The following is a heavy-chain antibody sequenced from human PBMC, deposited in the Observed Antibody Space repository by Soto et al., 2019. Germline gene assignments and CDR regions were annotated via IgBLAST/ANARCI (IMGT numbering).Heavy chain of an antibody. CDR3: ARGVLAPGDYFFGLDV. Sequence: GGSLRLSCAASGFTFSNYDMHWVRQAKGKGLEWLSGIGAAGDTFYPGSVSGRFTISRENAKNSLNLQINSLRAGDTAVYFCARGVLAPGDYFFGLDVGGQGTTVTVYS. D-gene: IGHD6-6*01. CDR2: IGAAGDT. J-gene: IGHJ6*02. V-gene: IGHV3-13*01. CDR1: GFTFSNYD.